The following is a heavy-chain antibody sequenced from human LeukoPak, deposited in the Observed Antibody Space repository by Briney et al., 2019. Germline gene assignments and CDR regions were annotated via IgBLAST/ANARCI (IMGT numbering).Heavy chain of an antibody. CDR3: ASSPHSNYYDSPRAFDI. D-gene: IGHD3-22*01. J-gene: IGHJ3*02. CDR2: IGGSGSST. V-gene: IGHV3-23*01. Sequence: RGSLRLSCAASGFTFSNYAMTWVRQAPGKGLEWVSAIGGSGSSTYYADSVKGRFTISRDNSKTTLYLQMNSLRAENTAVYYCASSPHSNYYDSPRAFDIWGQGKMVTVSS. CDR1: GFTFSNYA.